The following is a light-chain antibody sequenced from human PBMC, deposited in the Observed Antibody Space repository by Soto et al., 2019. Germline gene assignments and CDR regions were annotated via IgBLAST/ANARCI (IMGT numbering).Light chain of an antibody. CDR2: ASC. J-gene: IGKJ4*01. CDR3: QQSYSTPLS. CDR1: QSISSY. Sequence: DIQMTQSPSSLYPSVGDRVTITCRDKQSISSYLNWYQKKPGKAPKLLIYASCRLQSGVPSWFSGSGSGTDFSLTISRLQCEDSGTYYCQQSYSTPLSCGGWTKVESK. V-gene: IGKV1-39*01.